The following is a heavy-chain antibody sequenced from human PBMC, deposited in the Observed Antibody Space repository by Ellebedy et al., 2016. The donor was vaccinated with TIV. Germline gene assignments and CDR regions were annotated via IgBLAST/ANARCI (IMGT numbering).Heavy chain of an antibody. Sequence: PGGSLRLSCAASGFTFSSYAMHWVRQAPGKGLEWVAVISYDGSNKYYADSVKGRFTISRDNSKNTLYLQMNSLRAEDTAVHYCAAGLGPMERLDYWGQGTLVTVSS. CDR1: GFTFSSYA. J-gene: IGHJ4*02. CDR3: AAGLGPMERLDY. D-gene: IGHD1-1*01. V-gene: IGHV3-30*01. CDR2: ISYDGSNK.